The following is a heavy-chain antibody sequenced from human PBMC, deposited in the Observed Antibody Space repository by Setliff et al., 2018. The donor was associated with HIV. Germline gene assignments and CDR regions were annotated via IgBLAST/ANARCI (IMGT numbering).Heavy chain of an antibody. Sequence: PGGSLRLSCAASGFTFSRNALHWVRQAPGKGLEWVAVISYDGSNKYYADSVKGRFTISRDNAKNMLYLQMNSLRPEDTAVYYCAREPKNTYSSGWYYWGQGTLVTVSS. CDR3: AREPKNTYSSGWYY. J-gene: IGHJ4*02. CDR1: GFTFSRNA. V-gene: IGHV3-30-3*01. CDR2: ISYDGSNK. D-gene: IGHD6-19*01.